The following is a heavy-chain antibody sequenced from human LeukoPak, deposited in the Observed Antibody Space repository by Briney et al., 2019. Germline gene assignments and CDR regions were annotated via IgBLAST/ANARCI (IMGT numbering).Heavy chain of an antibody. Sequence: ASVTVSCKASGYTFTGYYMHWVRQAPGQGLEWMGWINPNSGGTNYAQKFQGRVTMTRDTSISTAYMELSRLRSDDTAVYYCARDHGQWLVYRDFDYWGQGTLVTVSS. CDR3: ARDHGQWLVYRDFDY. J-gene: IGHJ4*02. CDR1: GYTFTGYY. D-gene: IGHD6-19*01. V-gene: IGHV1-2*02. CDR2: INPNSGGT.